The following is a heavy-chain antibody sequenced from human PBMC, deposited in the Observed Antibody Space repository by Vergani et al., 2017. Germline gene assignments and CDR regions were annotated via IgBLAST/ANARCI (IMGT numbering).Heavy chain of an antibody. CDR1: GGSISSYY. CDR2: IYYSGST. CDR3: ARGTGCYFDY. D-gene: IGHD1-14*01. V-gene: IGHV4-59*01. Sequence: QVQLRESGPGLVKPSETLSLTCTVSGGSISSYYWSWIRQPPGKGLEWIGYIYYSGSTNYNPSLKCRVTISVDTSKNQFSLKLSSVTAADTDVYYCARGTGCYFDYWGQGTLVTVSS. J-gene: IGHJ4*02.